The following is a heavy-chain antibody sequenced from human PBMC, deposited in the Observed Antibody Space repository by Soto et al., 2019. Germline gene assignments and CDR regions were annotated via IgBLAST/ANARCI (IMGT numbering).Heavy chain of an antibody. V-gene: IGHV4-31*03. CDR1: GGSITSDHYY. Sequence: SGTLSLTCSVSGGSITSDHYYWNWIRQRPGKGLEWIGFIYHRGDTYYNPSLRSRVSMPVDTSKNQFSLNLRSVTVADGDFYWWAQCRAEDGAGFDPWGQGPQVT. J-gene: IGHJ5*02. CDR2: IYHRGDT. D-gene: IGHD6-13*01. CDR3: AQCRAEDGAGFDP.